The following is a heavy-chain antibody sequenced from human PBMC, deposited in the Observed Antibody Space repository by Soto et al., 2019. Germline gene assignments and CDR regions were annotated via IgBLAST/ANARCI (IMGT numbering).Heavy chain of an antibody. CDR2: IYPCDSDT. CDR3: ASFSPIGCQCHLNC. D-gene: IGHD1-1*01. J-gene: IGHJ6*02. V-gene: IGHV5-51*01. CDR1: GYIFTNYW. Sequence: GESLKISCKGSGYIFTNYWIGWVRQMPGKGLEWMGIIYPCDSDTKYSSSFQGRITISGHTSINPGYLRLSSLQATDTPIYYCASFSPIGCQCHLNCWRQGTRVT.